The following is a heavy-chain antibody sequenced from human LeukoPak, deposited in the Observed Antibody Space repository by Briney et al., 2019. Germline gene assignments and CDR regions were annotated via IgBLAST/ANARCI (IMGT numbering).Heavy chain of an antibody. D-gene: IGHD3-16*01. CDR1: GVSISSGDYY. V-gene: IGHV4-30-4*01. CDR3: ASRPMKQGDFDY. CDR2: IYYSGST. J-gene: IGHJ4*02. Sequence: PSETLSLTCTVSGVSISSGDYYWSWIRQPPGKGLEWIGYIYYSGSTYYNPSLKSRVTISVDTSKNQFSLKLSSVTAADTAVYYCASRPMKQGDFDYWGQGTLVTVSS.